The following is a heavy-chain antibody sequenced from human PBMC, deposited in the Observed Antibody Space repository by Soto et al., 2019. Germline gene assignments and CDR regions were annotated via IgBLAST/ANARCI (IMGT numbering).Heavy chain of an antibody. J-gene: IGHJ6*02. V-gene: IGHV3-33*01. Sequence: GGSLRLSCAASGFTFSSYGMHWVRQAPGKGLEWVAVIWYDGSNKYYADSVKGRFTISRDNSKNTLYLQMNSLRAKDTAVYYCARGGYSYGRYYYYYGMDVWGQGTTVTVSS. CDR2: IWYDGSNK. CDR3: ARGGYSYGRYYYYYGMDV. D-gene: IGHD5-18*01. CDR1: GFTFSSYG.